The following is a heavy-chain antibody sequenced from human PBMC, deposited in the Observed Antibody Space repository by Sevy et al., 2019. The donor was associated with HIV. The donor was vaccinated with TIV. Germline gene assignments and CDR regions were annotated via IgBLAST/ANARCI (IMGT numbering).Heavy chain of an antibody. CDR1: GGSISSSSYY. D-gene: IGHD5-12*01. CDR3: ARHVLGDGYNFRAQLQSTYFDY. CDR2: IYYSGST. J-gene: IGHJ4*02. V-gene: IGHV4-39*01. Sequence: SETLSLTCTVSGGSISSSSYYWGSIRQPPGKGLEWIGSIYYSGSTYYNPSLKSRVTISVDTSKNQFSLKLSSVTAADTAVYYCARHVLGDGYNFRAQLQSTYFDYWGQGTLVTVSS.